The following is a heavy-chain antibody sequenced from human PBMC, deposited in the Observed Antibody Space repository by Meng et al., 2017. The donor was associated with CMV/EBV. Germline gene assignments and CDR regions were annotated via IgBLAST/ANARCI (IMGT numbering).Heavy chain of an antibody. D-gene: IGHD3-22*01. V-gene: IGHV1-18*01. Sequence: VPLVQLGAEVKKPGASVKVSCKASGYTFTSYGISWVRQAPGQGLEWMGWISAYNGNTNYAQKLQGRVTMTTDTSTSTAYMELRSLRSDDTAVYYCARDRPIRETYYYDSSGYQPFDYWGQGTLVTVSS. CDR3: ARDRPIRETYYYDSSGYQPFDY. J-gene: IGHJ4*02. CDR2: ISAYNGNT. CDR1: GYTFTSYG.